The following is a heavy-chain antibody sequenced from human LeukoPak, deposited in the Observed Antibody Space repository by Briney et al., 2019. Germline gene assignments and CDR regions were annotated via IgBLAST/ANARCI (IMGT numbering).Heavy chain of an antibody. Sequence: SETLSLTCTVSGGSISSYYWSWIRQPPGKGLEWIGYIYYTGSTNYNPSLKSRVTISVDTSNNQFSLKLSSVTAADTAVYYCAREDNCNYVPLALWGQGTVVSVSS. CDR3: AREDNCNYVPLAL. J-gene: IGHJ1*01. CDR2: IYYTGST. V-gene: IGHV4-59*01. D-gene: IGHD1-7*01. CDR1: GGSISSYY.